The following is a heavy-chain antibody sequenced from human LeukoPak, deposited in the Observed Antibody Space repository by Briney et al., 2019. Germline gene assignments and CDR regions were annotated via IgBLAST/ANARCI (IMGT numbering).Heavy chain of an antibody. D-gene: IGHD3-16*02. J-gene: IGHJ3*02. CDR3: ARPYRVGGSFPFDI. Sequence: PSETLSLTCTVSGGSISTYYWTWVRQSAGKGLEWIGRIYTDGSTSYNPSLRSRVTISVDNSKNQFPLKPSSVTAADTAVYYCARPYRVGGSFPFDIWGQGTMVTVSS. CDR2: IYTDGST. V-gene: IGHV4-4*07. CDR1: GGSISTYY.